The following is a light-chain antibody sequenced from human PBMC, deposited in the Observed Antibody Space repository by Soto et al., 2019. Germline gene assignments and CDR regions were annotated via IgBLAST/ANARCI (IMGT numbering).Light chain of an antibody. V-gene: IGLV2-14*01. CDR1: SSDVGGYNY. CDR2: DVN. CDR3: CSYATGSVYV. Sequence: QSALTQPASVSGSPGQSITISCTGTSSDVGGYNYVSWYQQHPGKVPKLMMFDVNNRPSGVSNRFSGSKSGNTASLPISGLQAEYEADYFCCSYATGSVYVFGTGTKVTVL. J-gene: IGLJ1*01.